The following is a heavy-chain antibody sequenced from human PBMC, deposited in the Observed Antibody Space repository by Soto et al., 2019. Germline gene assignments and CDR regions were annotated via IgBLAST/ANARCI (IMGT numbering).Heavy chain of an antibody. CDR2: ISGYNANT. J-gene: IGHJ6*02. CDR3: ARMGDVPYYSYGPDV. V-gene: IGHV1-18*01. CDR1: GYSFTRYG. Sequence: QVQLVQSGAEVKKPGASVKVSCKASGYSFTRYGISWVRQAPGQGLEWMGWISGYNANTNYPENLQGRVTMTTDTSTSTAYMEVRNLISDDTAVYYRARMGDVPYYSYGPDVWGQGTTVTVSS. D-gene: IGHD3-16*01.